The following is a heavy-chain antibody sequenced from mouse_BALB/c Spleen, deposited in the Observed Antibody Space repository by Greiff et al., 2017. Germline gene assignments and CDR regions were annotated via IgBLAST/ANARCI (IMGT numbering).Heavy chain of an antibody. J-gene: IGHJ2*01. CDR1: GFTFSDYY. CDR3: ARDPLDY. V-gene: IGHV5-4*02. CDR2: ISDGGSYT. Sequence: DVKLVESGGGLVKPGGSLKLSCAASGFTFSDYYMYWVRQTPEKRLEWVATISDGGSYTYYPDSVKGRFTISRDNAKNNLYLQMSSLKSEDTAMYYCARDPLDYWGQGTTLTVSS.